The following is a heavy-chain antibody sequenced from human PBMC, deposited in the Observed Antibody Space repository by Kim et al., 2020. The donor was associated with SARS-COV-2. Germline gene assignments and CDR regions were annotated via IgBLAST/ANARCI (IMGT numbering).Heavy chain of an antibody. V-gene: IGHV1-18*01. Sequence: ASVKVSCKASGYTFTSYGISWVRQAPGQGLEWMGWISAYNGNTNYAQKLQGRVTMTTDTSTSTAYMELRSLRSDDTAVYYCARIYGSGSYYKGGVDYWGQGTLVTVSS. CDR1: GYTFTSYG. CDR2: ISAYNGNT. D-gene: IGHD3-10*01. CDR3: ARIYGSGSYYKGGVDY. J-gene: IGHJ4*02.